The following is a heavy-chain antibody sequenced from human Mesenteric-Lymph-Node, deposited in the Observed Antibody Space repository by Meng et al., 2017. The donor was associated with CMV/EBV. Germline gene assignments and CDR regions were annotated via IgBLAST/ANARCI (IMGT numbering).Heavy chain of an antibody. CDR2: ISPDNGNT. CDR3: ARVKQYSGYDAAFDI. Sequence: SGGTFDSHAITWVRQAPGQGLEWMGRISPDNGNTNYAQKVQGRVTWTTDTSTNTAFMELTTLSSADTAVYFCARVKQYSGYDAAFDIWGQGTMVPSPQ. V-gene: IGHV1-18*01. J-gene: IGHJ3*02. CDR1: GGTFDSHA. D-gene: IGHD5-12*01.